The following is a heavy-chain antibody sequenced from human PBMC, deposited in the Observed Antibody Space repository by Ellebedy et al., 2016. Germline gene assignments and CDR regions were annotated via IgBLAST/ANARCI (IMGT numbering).Heavy chain of an antibody. D-gene: IGHD3-10*01. V-gene: IGHV3-74*01. J-gene: IGHJ4*02. CDR1: EFNFRSYW. CDR2: INGDGSIT. Sequence: HTGGSLRLSCAASEFNFRSYWMHWVRQVPGKGLVWVSRINGDGSITNYADSVKGRFTISRDNAKHTLYLQMNNLRAEDTAVYYCTGAIREFDSWGQGILVTVSS. CDR3: TGAIREFDS.